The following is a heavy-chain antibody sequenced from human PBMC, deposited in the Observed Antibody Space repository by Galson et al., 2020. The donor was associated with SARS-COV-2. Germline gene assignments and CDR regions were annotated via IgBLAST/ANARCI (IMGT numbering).Heavy chain of an antibody. CDR1: GFTFSDSA. D-gene: IGHD6-19*01. CDR2: ISNDGTSGK. V-gene: IGHV3-30*04. J-gene: IGHJ4*02. CDR3: ATDRDGSGWYEPDY. Sequence: GGSLRLSCAASGFTFSDSAMHWVRQAPGKGLEWVAVISNDGTSGKFYAESVKGRFTISRDNSKNMLFLQMNSLRTEDAAVYYCATDRDGSGWYEPDYWGQGTLVTVSS.